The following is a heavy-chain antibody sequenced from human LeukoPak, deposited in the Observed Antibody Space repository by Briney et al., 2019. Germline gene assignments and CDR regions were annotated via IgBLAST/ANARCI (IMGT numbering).Heavy chain of an antibody. CDR3: ARDSGWWRFDF. V-gene: IGHV3-7*03. CDR2: IREDGSEK. J-gene: IGHJ4*02. D-gene: IGHD6-13*01. Sequence: GGSLRLSCAASGLNFSSRWMNWVRQAPGQGLEWVASIREDGSEKHYVDSVKGRFTISRDNGKNSLYLQMNSLRAEDTAVYYCARDSGWWRFDFWGQGTLVTVSS. CDR1: GLNFSSRW.